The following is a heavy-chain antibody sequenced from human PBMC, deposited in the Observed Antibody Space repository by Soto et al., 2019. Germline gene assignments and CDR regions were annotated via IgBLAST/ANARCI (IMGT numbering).Heavy chain of an antibody. CDR1: GFSLSTSGVG. D-gene: IGHD6-13*01. CDR3: AHSVAGPIAAAGIYFSYLDV. CDR2: IYWDDEK. J-gene: IGHJ6*03. Sequence: QITLKESGPTLVKPTQTLTLTCTFSGFSLSTSGVGVGWIRQPPGKALEWLALIYWDDEKRYSPSLNTRLTITKDTSKKQVVLTMTSLDPVDTATYYCAHSVAGPIAAAGIYFSYLDVWGKGTTVTVSS. V-gene: IGHV2-5*02.